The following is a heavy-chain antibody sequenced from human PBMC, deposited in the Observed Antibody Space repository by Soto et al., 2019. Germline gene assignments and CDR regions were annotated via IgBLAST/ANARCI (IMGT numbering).Heavy chain of an antibody. Sequence: EVQLVESGGGLVQPGGSLRLSCAASGFTFSSYDMHWVRQATGKGLEWVSAIGTAGDTYYPGSVKGRFTISRENAENSLYLQMNSLRAGDTAVYYCARGTTVTTEGWYFDLWGRGTLVTVSS. CDR3: ARGTTVTTEGWYFDL. D-gene: IGHD4-17*01. J-gene: IGHJ2*01. CDR2: IGTAGDT. CDR1: GFTFSSYD. V-gene: IGHV3-13*01.